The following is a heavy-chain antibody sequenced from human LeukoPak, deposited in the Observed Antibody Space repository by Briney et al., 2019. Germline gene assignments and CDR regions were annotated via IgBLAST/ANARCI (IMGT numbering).Heavy chain of an antibody. CDR3: ARYSSGWYFDL. V-gene: IGHV1-2*02. CDR1: GYTFTGYY. CDR2: INPNSGGT. Sequence: GASVKVSCKTSGYTFTGYYIHWVRQAPGQGLEWMGWINPNSGGTNYAQKFQGRVTMTRDTSISTAYMELTRLRSDDTAGYYRARYSSGWYFDLWGRGTLVTVSS. D-gene: IGHD6-19*01. J-gene: IGHJ2*01.